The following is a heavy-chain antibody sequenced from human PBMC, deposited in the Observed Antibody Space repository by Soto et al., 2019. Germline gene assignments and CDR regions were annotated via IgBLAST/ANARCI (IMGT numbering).Heavy chain of an antibody. CDR1: GGSFSGYY. D-gene: IGHD6-13*01. J-gene: IGHJ4*02. Sequence: QVQLQQWGAGLLKPSETLSLTCAVYGGSFSGYYWSWIRQPPGKGLEWIGEINHSGSTNYNPSLKSRVTISVDTSKNQFALKLSSVTAADTAGYYCARGGGKAAAGPYDYWGQGTLVTVSS. CDR3: ARGGGKAAAGPYDY. V-gene: IGHV4-34*01. CDR2: INHSGST.